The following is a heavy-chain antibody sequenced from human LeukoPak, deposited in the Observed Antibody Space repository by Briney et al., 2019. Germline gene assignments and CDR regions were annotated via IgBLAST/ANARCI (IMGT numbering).Heavy chain of an antibody. CDR2: IYYSGST. CDR3: ARDVSPNGVVDY. J-gene: IGHJ4*02. Sequence: GSLRLSCAASGFTFSDYYMSWIRQAPGKGLEWIGSIYYSGSTYYNPSLESRVTLSVDTSKNQFSLKLNSVTAADTAVYYCARDVSPNGVVDYWGQGTLVTVSS. D-gene: IGHD2-8*01. CDR1: GFTFSDYY. V-gene: IGHV4-38-2*02.